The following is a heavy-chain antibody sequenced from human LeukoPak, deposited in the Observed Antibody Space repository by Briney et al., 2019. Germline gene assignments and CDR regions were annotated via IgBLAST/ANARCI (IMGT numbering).Heavy chain of an antibody. D-gene: IGHD3-10*01. V-gene: IGHV4-38-2*02. Sequence: SETLSLTCTVSGYSISSGYYWGWIRQPPGKGLEWIGEINHSGSTNYNPSLKSRVTISVDTSKNQFSLKLSSVTAADTAVYYCARFKYGSGSYYKVGTFDIWGQGTMVTVSS. CDR1: GYSISSGYY. CDR3: ARFKYGSGSYYKVGTFDI. CDR2: INHSGST. J-gene: IGHJ3*02.